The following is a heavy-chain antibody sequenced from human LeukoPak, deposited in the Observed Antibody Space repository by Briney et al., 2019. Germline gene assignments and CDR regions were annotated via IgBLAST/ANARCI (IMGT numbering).Heavy chain of an antibody. CDR3: ARTGYCSSTSCGFDP. V-gene: IGHV1-8*02. CDR2: INPNSGNT. D-gene: IGHD2-2*01. CDR1: GYTFTGYY. J-gene: IGHJ5*02. Sequence: ASVKVSCKASGYTFTGYYMHWVRQAPGQGLEWMGWINPNSGNTGYAQKFQGRVTMTRNTSISTAYMELSSLRSEDTAVYYCARTGYCSSTSCGFDPWGQGTLVTVSS.